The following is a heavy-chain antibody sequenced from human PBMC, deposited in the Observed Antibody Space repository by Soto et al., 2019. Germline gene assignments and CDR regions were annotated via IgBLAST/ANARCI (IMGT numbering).Heavy chain of an antibody. CDR3: ASRYCSSTSCPMWYGMDV. CDR1: GGTFSSYA. V-gene: IGHV1-69*06. D-gene: IGHD2-2*01. J-gene: IGHJ6*02. Sequence: SVKVSCKASGGTFSSYAISWVQQAPGQGLEWMGGIIPIFGTANYAQKFQGRVTITADKSTSTAYMELSSLRSEDTAVYYCASRYCSSTSCPMWYGMDVWGQGTTVTVSS. CDR2: IIPIFGTA.